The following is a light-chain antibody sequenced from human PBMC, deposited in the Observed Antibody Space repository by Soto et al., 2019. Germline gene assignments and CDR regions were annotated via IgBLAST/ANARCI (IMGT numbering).Light chain of an antibody. J-gene: IGKJ4*01. V-gene: IGKV3-15*01. CDR1: QNVNSN. Sequence: EVVMTQSPVTLSLSPGERATLSCRASQNVNSNLAWYRQKPGQAPRLLIYGASNRATGIPARFSGSGSGTEFTLTISSLQSEDFAIYYCQQYYSWPPLTFGGGTKVEI. CDR3: QQYYSWPPLT. CDR2: GAS.